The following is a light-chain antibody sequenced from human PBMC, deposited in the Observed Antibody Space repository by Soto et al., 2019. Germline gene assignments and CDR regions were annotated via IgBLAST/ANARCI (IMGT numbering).Light chain of an antibody. CDR3: QQHSHWPPWT. J-gene: IGKJ1*01. CDR1: QMVRTF. V-gene: IGKV3-11*01. Sequence: EVVLTQSPATLSFSPGERATLSCRASQMVRTFLDWYQQKPGQAPRLLIYGASNRATGIPARFSGSGSGTDFTLTISSLEPEDFAVYYCQQHSHWPPWTFGQGTRVEIQ. CDR2: GAS.